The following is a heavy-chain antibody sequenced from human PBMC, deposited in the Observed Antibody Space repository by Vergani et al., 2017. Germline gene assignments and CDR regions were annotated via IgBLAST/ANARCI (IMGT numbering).Heavy chain of an antibody. CDR3: AKGLRVGGATGPEDYYYYYGMDV. J-gene: IGHJ6*02. CDR1: GFTFSSYG. D-gene: IGHD1-26*01. Sequence: QVQLVESGGGVVQPGRSLRLSCAASGFTFSSYGMHWVRQAPGKGLEWVAVISYDGSNKYYADSVKGRFTISRDNSKNTLYLQMNSLRAEDTAVYYCAKGLRVGGATGPEDYYYYYGMDVWGQGTTVTVSS. V-gene: IGHV3-30*18. CDR2: ISYDGSNK.